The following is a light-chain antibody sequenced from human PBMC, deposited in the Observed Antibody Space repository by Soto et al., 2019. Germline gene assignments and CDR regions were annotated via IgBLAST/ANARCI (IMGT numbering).Light chain of an antibody. CDR2: DAS. Sequence: EIVLTQSPGTLSLSPGERATLSCRASQSVSSSYLAWYQQKPGQAPRLLIYDASNRATGIPDRFSGSGSGTYFTLTISRLAPEDFAVYYCQQYGDSRFTFGPGTKVDIK. CDR3: QQYGDSRFT. CDR1: QSVSSSY. V-gene: IGKV3-20*01. J-gene: IGKJ3*01.